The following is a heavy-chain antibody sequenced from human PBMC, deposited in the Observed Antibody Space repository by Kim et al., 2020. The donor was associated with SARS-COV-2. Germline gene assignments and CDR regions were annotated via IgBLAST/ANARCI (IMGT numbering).Heavy chain of an antibody. CDR3: ARGVRGGHDAFDI. D-gene: IGHD3-10*01. Sequence: SETLSLTCTVSGGSISSYYWSWIRQPPGKGLEWIGYIYYSGSTNYNPSFKSRVTISVDTSKNQFSLKLSSVTAADTAVYYCARGVRGGHDAFDIWGQGTMVTVSS. CDR2: IYYSGST. V-gene: IGHV4-59*13. J-gene: IGHJ3*02. CDR1: GGSISSYY.